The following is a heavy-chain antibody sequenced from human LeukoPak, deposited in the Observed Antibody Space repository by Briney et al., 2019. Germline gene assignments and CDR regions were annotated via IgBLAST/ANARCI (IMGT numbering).Heavy chain of an antibody. CDR3: AKIAAAVPDQ. CDR1: GLTFSNYW. Sequence: GGSLRLSCATSGLTFSNYWMAWVRQAPGKGLEWVAQIKQDGSVKYYVDSVKGRFTISRDNANNSLSLQMTSLRVEDTAVYYCAKIAAAVPDQWGQGTLVTVSS. J-gene: IGHJ5*02. D-gene: IGHD6-13*01. V-gene: IGHV3-7*01. CDR2: IKQDGSVK.